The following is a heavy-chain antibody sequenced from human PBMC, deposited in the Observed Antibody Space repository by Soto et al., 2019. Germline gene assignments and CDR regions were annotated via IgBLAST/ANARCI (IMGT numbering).Heavy chain of an antibody. J-gene: IGHJ6*02. CDR2: ISGSGGST. V-gene: IGHV3-23*01. Sequence: GGSLRLSCAASGFTFSSYAMSWVRQAPGKGLEWVSAISGSGGSTYYADSVKGRFTISRDNSKNTLYLQMNSLRAEDTAVYYCAGSYCSSTSCSPMDYYYYGMDVWGQGTTVTVSS. D-gene: IGHD2-2*01. CDR1: GFTFSSYA. CDR3: AGSYCSSTSCSPMDYYYYGMDV.